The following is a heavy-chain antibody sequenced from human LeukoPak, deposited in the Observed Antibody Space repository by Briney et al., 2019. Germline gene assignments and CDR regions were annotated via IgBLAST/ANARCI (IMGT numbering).Heavy chain of an antibody. CDR3: ARDLPTGSDYFDY. V-gene: IGHV3-7*01. CDR2: IKQDGSEK. D-gene: IGHD6-6*01. CDR1: GFTFSTYW. Sequence: GGSLRLSCAASGFTFSTYWMSWVRQAPGKGLEWVANIKQDGSEKYYVDSVKGRFTISRDNAKNSLYLQMSSLRADDTAVYYCARDLPTGSDYFDYWGQGTLVTVSS. J-gene: IGHJ4*02.